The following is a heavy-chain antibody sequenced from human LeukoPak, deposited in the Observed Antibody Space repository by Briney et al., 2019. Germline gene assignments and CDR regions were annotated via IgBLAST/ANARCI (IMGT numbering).Heavy chain of an antibody. CDR3: ARDPDYYDSSGYYPAFDY. Sequence: GGSLRLSCAAPGFTFSSYSMNCVRQAPGKGLEWVSYISSSSSTIYYADSVKGRFTISRDNAKNSLYLQMNSLRAEDTAVYYCARDPDYYDSSGYYPAFDYWGQGTLVTVSS. D-gene: IGHD3-22*01. CDR2: ISSSSSTI. V-gene: IGHV3-48*01. J-gene: IGHJ4*02. CDR1: GFTFSSYS.